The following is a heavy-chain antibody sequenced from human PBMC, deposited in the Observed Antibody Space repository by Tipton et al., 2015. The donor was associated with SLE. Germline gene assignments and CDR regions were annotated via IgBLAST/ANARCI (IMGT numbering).Heavy chain of an antibody. J-gene: IGHJ6*02. CDR1: GFTVSNNY. CDR3: ARRIGGYYGMDV. Sequence: GSLRLSCVGYGFTVSNNYMSWVRQAPGKGLEWVSVIFSGGRAYYADSVKGRFTISRDNSKNTLYLQMNSLRAEDTAVYYCARRIGGYYGMDVWGQGTTVT. V-gene: IGHV3-66*02. CDR2: IFSGGRA. D-gene: IGHD2-15*01.